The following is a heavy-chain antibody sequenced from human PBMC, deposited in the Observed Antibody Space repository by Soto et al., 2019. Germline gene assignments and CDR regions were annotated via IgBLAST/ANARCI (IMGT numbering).Heavy chain of an antibody. D-gene: IGHD6-13*01. J-gene: IGHJ4*02. V-gene: IGHV3-48*02. Sequence: PGGSLRLSCAASGFTFSSYSMNWVRQAPGKGLEWVSYISSSSSTIYYADSVKGRFTISRDNAKNSLYLQMNSLRDEDTAVYYCARVAEVAAPLLYFDYWGQGTLVTVSS. CDR2: ISSSSSTI. CDR3: ARVAEVAAPLLYFDY. CDR1: GFTFSSYS.